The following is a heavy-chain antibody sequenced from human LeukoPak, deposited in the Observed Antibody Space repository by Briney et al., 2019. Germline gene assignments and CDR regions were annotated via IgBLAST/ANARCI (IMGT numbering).Heavy chain of an antibody. CDR3: ERTPYYDILTGYSHYFDY. CDR2: ISGSGGST. J-gene: IGHJ4*02. D-gene: IGHD3-9*01. CDR1: GFTFSSYA. Sequence: PGGSLRLSCAASGFTFSSYAMSWVRQAPGKGLEWVSAISGSGGSTYYADSVKGRFTISRDNSKNTLYLQMNSLRAEDTAVYYCERTPYYDILTGYSHYFDYWGQGTLVTVSS. V-gene: IGHV3-23*01.